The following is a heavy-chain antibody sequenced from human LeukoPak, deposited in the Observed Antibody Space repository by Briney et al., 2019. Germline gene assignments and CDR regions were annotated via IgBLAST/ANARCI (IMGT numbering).Heavy chain of an antibody. Sequence: SETLSLTCSVSGGSISSGSYYWSWIRQPAGNGLEWIGRIYTSGSTNYNPSLKSRVTMSVDTSKNQFSLKLSSVTAADTAVYYCASLRWFGENDYWGQGTLVTVSS. V-gene: IGHV4-61*02. J-gene: IGHJ4*02. CDR3: ASLRWFGENDY. CDR2: IYTSGST. D-gene: IGHD3-10*01. CDR1: GGSISSGSYY.